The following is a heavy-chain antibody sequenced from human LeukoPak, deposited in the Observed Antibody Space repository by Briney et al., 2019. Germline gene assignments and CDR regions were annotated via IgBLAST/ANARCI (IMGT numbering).Heavy chain of an antibody. J-gene: IGHJ4*02. D-gene: IGHD3-16*02. Sequence: GGSLRLSCAASGFTFSTYAMSWVRQAPGKGLEWVSGVNGNGGSTSYADSGKGRFTISRDNSKNTVYLQMNSLRVEDTAVYYCAKSLYGGCDYWGQGTVVTVSS. CDR1: GFTFSTYA. CDR2: VNGNGGST. V-gene: IGHV3-23*01. CDR3: AKSLYGGCDY.